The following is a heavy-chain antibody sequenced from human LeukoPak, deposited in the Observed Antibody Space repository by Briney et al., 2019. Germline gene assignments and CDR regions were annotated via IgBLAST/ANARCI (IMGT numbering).Heavy chain of an antibody. D-gene: IGHD2-2*02. V-gene: IGHV4-34*01. CDR3: ARRRGGYCSSTSCYTRSGEDY. CDR1: GGSFSDYY. Sequence: SETLSLTCAVYGGSFSDYYWSWIRQPPGKGLEWIGEINRSGSTNYNPSLKSRVTISVDTSKNQFSLKLSSVTAADTAVYYCARRRGGYCSSTSCYTRSGEDYWGQGTLVTVSS. CDR2: INRSGST. J-gene: IGHJ4*02.